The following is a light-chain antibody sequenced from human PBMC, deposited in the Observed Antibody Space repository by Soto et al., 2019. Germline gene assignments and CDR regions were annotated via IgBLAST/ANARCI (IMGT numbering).Light chain of an antibody. CDR3: HQAGTFPFT. V-gene: IGKV1-12*01. CDR1: QDIEKW. Sequence: DIQLTQSPSSVSASVGDTINITCRASQDIEKWLAWYQQKPGRAPKVLIYAASHLESGVPSRFSVSGSGTEFCLTISSLQTEDFATYFCHQAGTFPFTFGPGTKVDIK. J-gene: IGKJ3*01. CDR2: AAS.